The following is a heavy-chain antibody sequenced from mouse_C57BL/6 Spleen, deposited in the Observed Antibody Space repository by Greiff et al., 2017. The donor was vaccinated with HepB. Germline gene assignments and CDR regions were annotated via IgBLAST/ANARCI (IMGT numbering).Heavy chain of an antibody. CDR1: GFTFSSYG. V-gene: IGHV5-6*02. D-gene: IGHD2-4*01. CDR3: ARHEDYDGYAMDY. J-gene: IGHJ4*01. Sequence: DVMLVESGGDLVKPGGSLKLSCAASGFTFSSYGMSWVRQTPDKRLEWVATISSGGSYTYYPDSVKGRFTISRDNAKNTLYLQMSSLKSEDTAMYYCARHEDYDGYAMDYWGQGTSVTVSS. CDR2: ISSGGSYT.